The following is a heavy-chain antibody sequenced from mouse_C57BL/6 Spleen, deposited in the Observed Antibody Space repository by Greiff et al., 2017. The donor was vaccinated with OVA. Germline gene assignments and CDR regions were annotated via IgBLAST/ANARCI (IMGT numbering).Heavy chain of an antibody. CDR3: TRDRGNYFDY. Sequence: DVHLVESGEGLVKPGGSLKLSCAASGFTFSSYAMSWVRQTPEKRLEWVAYISSGGDYIYYADTVKGRFTISRDNARNTLYLQMSSLKSEDTAMYYCTRDRGNYFDYWGQGTTLTVSS. J-gene: IGHJ2*01. D-gene: IGHD3-1*01. CDR2: ISSGGDYI. CDR1: GFTFSSYA. V-gene: IGHV5-9-1*02.